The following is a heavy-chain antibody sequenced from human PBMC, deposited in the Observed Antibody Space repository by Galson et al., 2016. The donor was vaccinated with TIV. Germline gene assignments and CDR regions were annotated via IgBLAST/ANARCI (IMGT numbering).Heavy chain of an antibody. CDR1: GASIDSYY. Sequence: SETLSLTCTVSGASIDSYYWNWTRQPPGKGLEWIGYMFYTGSHNYNPSLKSRVTISADTSKNQFSLKLTSVTAADTAVYYCARGGTATTPPGFDFWGQGSLVAVSS. CDR2: MFYTGSH. V-gene: IGHV4-59*01. D-gene: IGHD4-17*01. J-gene: IGHJ4*02. CDR3: ARGGTATTPPGFDF.